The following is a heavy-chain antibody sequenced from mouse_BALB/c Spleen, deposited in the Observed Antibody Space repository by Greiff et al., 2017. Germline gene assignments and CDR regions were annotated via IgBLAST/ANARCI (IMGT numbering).Heavy chain of an antibody. CDR2: ISSGGSYT. CDR3: ARHKGPYYFDY. Sequence: EVQVVESGGGLVKPGGSLKLSCAASGFTFSSYAMSWVRQSPEKRLEWVAEISSGGSYTYYPDTVTGRFTISRDNAKNTLYLQMSSLKSEDTAMYYCARHKGPYYFDYWGQGTTLTVSS. CDR1: GFTFSSYA. D-gene: IGHD1-3*01. J-gene: IGHJ2*01. V-gene: IGHV5-9-4*01.